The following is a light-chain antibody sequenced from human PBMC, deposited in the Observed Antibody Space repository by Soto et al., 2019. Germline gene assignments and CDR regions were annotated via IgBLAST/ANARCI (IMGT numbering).Light chain of an antibody. CDR3: HQYGSSPDT. CDR1: QSVISSF. V-gene: IGKV3-20*01. CDR2: GAS. J-gene: IGKJ1*01. Sequence: EIVVTQSPGTLSLSPEERATLSCRASQSVISSFLAWYQQKPGQAPKLLIYGASSRATGIPARFSGSGSGTDFTLTISSLEPEDFAVYYCHQYGSSPDTFGQGTKVDIK.